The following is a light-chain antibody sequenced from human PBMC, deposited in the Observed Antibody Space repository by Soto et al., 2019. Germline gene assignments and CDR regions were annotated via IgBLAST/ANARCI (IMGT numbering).Light chain of an antibody. CDR2: EVS. V-gene: IGLV2-14*01. CDR1: SSDVGAHDY. J-gene: IGLJ3*02. Sequence: QSALTQPASVSGSPGQSITISRTGTSSDVGAHDYVSWYQQHPGKAPKFMLYEVSNRPSGLSNRFSGSKSGNTASLTISGLQAEDEADYYCSSYTTSNTWVFGGGTKLTVL. CDR3: SSYTTSNTWV.